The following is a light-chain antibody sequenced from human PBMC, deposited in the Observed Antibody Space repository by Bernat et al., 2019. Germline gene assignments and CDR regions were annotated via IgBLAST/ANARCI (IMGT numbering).Light chain of an antibody. V-gene: IGKV3D-15*01. CDR1: QSVSSN. Sequence: EIVMTQSPATLSVSPGERATLSCRASQSVSSNLAWYQQKPGQAPRLLIYDASNRATGIPARFSGSGSGTDFTLTISSLQPEDLATYYCQQYDRYPLTFGGGTKVEVK. J-gene: IGKJ4*01. CDR3: QQYDRYPLT. CDR2: DAS.